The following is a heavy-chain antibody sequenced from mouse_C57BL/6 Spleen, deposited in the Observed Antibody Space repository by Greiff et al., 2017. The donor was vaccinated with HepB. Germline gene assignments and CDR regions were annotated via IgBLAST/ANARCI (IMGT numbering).Heavy chain of an antibody. Sequence: VQLQQPGAELVKPGASVKLSCKASGYTFTSYWMHWVKQRPGQGLEWIGMIHPNSGSTNYNEKFKSKATLTVDKSSSTAYMQLSSLTSEDSAVYCCARWLTQPYWYFDVWGTRTTVTGS. J-gene: IGHJ1*03. CDR3: ARWLTQPYWYFDV. CDR1: GYTFTSYW. CDR2: IHPNSGST. D-gene: IGHD2-2*01. V-gene: IGHV1-64*01.